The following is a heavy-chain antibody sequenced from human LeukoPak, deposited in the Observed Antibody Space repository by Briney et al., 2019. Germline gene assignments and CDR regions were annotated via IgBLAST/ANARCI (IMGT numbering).Heavy chain of an antibody. CDR2: IYTSGST. Sequence: SETLSLTCTVSGGSISSYYWSWIRQPAGKGLEWIGRIYTSGSTSCNPSLKSRVTMSVDTSKNQFSLKLTSVTAADTAVYYCAREASLGGNQYPYWGQGTLVTVSS. CDR3: AREASLGGNQYPY. J-gene: IGHJ4*02. CDR1: GGSISSYY. D-gene: IGHD1-26*01. V-gene: IGHV4-4*07.